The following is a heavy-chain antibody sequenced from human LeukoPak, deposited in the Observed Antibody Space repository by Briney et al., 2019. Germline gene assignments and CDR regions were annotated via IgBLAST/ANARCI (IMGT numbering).Heavy chain of an antibody. CDR2: ISWNSGSI. CDR1: GFTFDDYA. J-gene: IGHJ3*02. V-gene: IGHV3-9*01. Sequence: PGRSLRLSCAASGFTFDDYAMHWVRQAPGKGLEWVSGISWNSGSIGYADSVKGRFTISRDNAKNSLYLQMNSLRAEDTALYYCAKDMGINDSSGYYYVARAFDIWGQGTMVTVSS. D-gene: IGHD3-22*01. CDR3: AKDMGINDSSGYYYVARAFDI.